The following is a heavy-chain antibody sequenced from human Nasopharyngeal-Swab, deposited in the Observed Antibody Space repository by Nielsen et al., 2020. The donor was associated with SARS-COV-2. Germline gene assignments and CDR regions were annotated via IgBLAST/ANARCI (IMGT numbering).Heavy chain of an antibody. V-gene: IGHV2-26*01. Sequence: SGPTLVKPTETLTLTCTVSGFSLSNARMGVGWIRQPPGKALEWLAHIFSNDEKSYSTSLKSRLTISKDTSKSQVVLTMTNMDPVDTATYYCARMGDLAAARIFDYWGQGTLVTVSS. J-gene: IGHJ4*02. CDR3: ARMGDLAAARIFDY. CDR2: IFSNDEK. D-gene: IGHD6-13*01. CDR1: GFSLSNARMG.